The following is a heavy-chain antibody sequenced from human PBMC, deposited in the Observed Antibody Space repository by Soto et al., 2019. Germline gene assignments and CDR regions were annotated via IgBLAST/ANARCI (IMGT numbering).Heavy chain of an antibody. CDR1: GFTFSDYY. D-gene: IGHD3-10*01. V-gene: IGHV3-11*01. Sequence: QVQLVESGGGLVKPGGSPRLSCAASGFTFSDYYMSWIRQAPGQGLEWVSYISRSGSTIYYADSDKGRFPSTRDNAKNSLYMQMNSLRAGDTAVYSCARVYYYSSASSNCVDVWGQGTPVTVSS. J-gene: IGHJ6*02. CDR2: ISRSGSTI. CDR3: ARVYYYSSASSNCVDV.